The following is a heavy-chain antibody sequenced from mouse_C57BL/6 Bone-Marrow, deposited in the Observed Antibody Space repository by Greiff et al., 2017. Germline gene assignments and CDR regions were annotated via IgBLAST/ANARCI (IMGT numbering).Heavy chain of an antibody. V-gene: IGHV1-53*01. D-gene: IGHD1-1*01. CDR1: GYTFPSYW. J-gene: IGHJ1*01. CDR3: AREGDYGSSHWYFDV. CDR2: INPSNGGT. Sequence: VQLQQPGPELVKPGASVKLSCKASGYTFPSYWTHWVKQRPGQGLEWIGNINPSNGGTNYNEKFKSKATLTVDKSSSTAYMQLSSLTSEDSAVYYCAREGDYGSSHWYFDVWGAGTTVTVSS.